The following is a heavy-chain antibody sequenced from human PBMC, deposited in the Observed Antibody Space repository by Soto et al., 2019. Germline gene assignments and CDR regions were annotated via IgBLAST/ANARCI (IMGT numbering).Heavy chain of an antibody. Sequence: SVKVSCKASGGTFSSYTISWVRQAPGQGLEWMGRIIPILGIANYAQKFQGRVTITADKSTSTAYMELSSLRSEDTAVYYCARDRCSSTSCYAGGGIGYWGQGTLVTVSS. CDR1: GGTFSSYT. CDR3: ARDRCSSTSCYAGGGIGY. V-gene: IGHV1-69*04. D-gene: IGHD2-2*01. J-gene: IGHJ4*02. CDR2: IIPILGIA.